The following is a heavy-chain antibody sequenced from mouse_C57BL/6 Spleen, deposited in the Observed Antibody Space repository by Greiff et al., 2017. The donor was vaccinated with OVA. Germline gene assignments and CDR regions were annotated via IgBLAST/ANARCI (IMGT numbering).Heavy chain of an antibody. J-gene: IGHJ3*01. V-gene: IGHV1-53*01. D-gene: IGHD2-2*01. CDR3: ARSSSTMVTTFAY. Sequence: QVQLKQPGTELVKPGASVKLSCKASGYTFTSYWMHWVKQRPGQGLEWIGNINPSNGGTNYNEKFKSKATLTVDKSSSTAYMQLSSLTSEDSAVYYCARSSSTMVTTFAYWGQGTLVTVSA. CDR2: INPSNGGT. CDR1: GYTFTSYW.